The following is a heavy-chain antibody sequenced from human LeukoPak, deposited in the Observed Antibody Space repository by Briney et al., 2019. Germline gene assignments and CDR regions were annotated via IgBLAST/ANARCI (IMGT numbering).Heavy chain of an antibody. CDR3: AKGGSGYYGSGSLGGMDV. Sequence: QPGRSLRLSCAASGFTFSGYGMHWVRQAPGKGLEWVAVISYDGSNKYDADSVKGRFAISRDNSKNTLYLQMNSLRVEDTAVYYCAKGGSGYYGSGSLGGMDVWGQGTTVTVSS. J-gene: IGHJ6*02. CDR2: ISYDGSNK. V-gene: IGHV3-30*18. D-gene: IGHD3-10*01. CDR1: GFTFSGYG.